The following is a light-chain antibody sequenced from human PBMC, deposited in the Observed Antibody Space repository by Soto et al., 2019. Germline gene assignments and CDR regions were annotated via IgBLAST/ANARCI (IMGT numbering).Light chain of an antibody. CDR1: QSVSTY. Sequence: PATLSLSPGERATLSCRASQSVSTYLAWYQQKPGQAPRLLIYDVSNRATGIPARFSGSGSGTDFTLTISGLEPEDFAVYYCQQRTDWPITFGQGTRLEIK. CDR2: DVS. V-gene: IGKV3-11*01. CDR3: QQRTDWPIT. J-gene: IGKJ5*01.